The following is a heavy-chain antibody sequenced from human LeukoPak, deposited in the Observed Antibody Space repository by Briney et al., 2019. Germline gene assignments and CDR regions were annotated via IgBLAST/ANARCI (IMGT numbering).Heavy chain of an antibody. V-gene: IGHV4-59*01. J-gene: IGHJ6*03. CDR3: ARLLGGDPYYMDV. Sequence: SETLSLTCGVSGVSISNFYWSWVRQPPGKGLEWIGSIYYTGSTYYSPSLKSRVTISVDPSKNQFSLRLSSVTAADAAVYYCARLLGGDPYYMDVWGKGTTVTVSS. CDR2: IYYTGST. CDR1: GVSISNFY. D-gene: IGHD3-3*01.